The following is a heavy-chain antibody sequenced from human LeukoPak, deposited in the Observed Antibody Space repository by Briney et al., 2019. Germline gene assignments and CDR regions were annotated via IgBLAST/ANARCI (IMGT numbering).Heavy chain of an antibody. CDR3: ARVHYDYAGRYWYFDL. V-gene: IGHV4-34*01. D-gene: IGHD5-12*01. CDR1: GGSFSGYY. J-gene: IGHJ2*01. Sequence: SGTLSLTCAVYGGSFSGYYWSWIRQPPGKGLEWIGEINHSGSTNYNPSLKSRVTISVDTSKNQFSLKLSSVTAADTAVYYCARVHYDYAGRYWYFDLWGRGTLVTVSS. CDR2: INHSGST.